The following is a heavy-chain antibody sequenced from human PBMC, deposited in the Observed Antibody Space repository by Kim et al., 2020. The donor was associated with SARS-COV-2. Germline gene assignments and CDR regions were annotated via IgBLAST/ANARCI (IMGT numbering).Heavy chain of an antibody. CDR3: ANEIIDIVVVPAARSFGMGFDY. D-gene: IGHD2-2*01. Sequence: GGSLRLSCAASGFTFSSYAMSWVRQAPGKGLEWVSAISGSGGSTYYADSVKGRFTISRDNSKNTLYLQMNSLRAEDTAVYYCANEIIDIVVVPAARSFGMGFDYWGQGTLVTVSS. J-gene: IGHJ4*02. CDR2: ISGSGGST. V-gene: IGHV3-23*01. CDR1: GFTFSSYA.